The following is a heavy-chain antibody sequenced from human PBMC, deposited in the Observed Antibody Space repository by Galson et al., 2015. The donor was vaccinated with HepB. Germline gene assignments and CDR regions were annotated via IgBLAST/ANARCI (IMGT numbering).Heavy chain of an antibody. CDR2: IRSKAYGGTT. CDR3: TGDRKGGYGPFDY. D-gene: IGHD5-12*01. V-gene: IGHV3-49*03. J-gene: IGHJ4*02. CDR1: GFTFGDYT. Sequence: SLRLSCAASGFTFGDYTMRWFRQAPGKGLEWVGSIRSKAYGGTTEYVASVKRRFTISRHDSKSIAYLQINSLKTEDTAVYYSTGDRKGGYGPFDYWGQGTLVTVSS.